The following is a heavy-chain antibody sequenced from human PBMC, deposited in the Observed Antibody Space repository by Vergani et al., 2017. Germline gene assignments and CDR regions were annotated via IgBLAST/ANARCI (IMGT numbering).Heavy chain of an antibody. J-gene: IGHJ4*02. D-gene: IGHD3-22*01. CDR1: GGSFSGYY. CDR3: ARSWYYDSSDD. Sequence: QVQLQQWGAGLLKPSETLSLTCAVYGGSFSGYYWSWIRQPPGKGLEWIGEINHSGSTNYNPSLKSRVTISVDTSKNQFSLKLSSVTAADTAVYYCARSWYYDSSDDWGQGTLVTVSS. V-gene: IGHV4-34*01. CDR2: INHSGST.